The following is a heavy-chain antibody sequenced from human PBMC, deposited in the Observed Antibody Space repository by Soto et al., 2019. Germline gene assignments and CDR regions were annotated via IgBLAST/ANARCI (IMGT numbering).Heavy chain of an antibody. D-gene: IGHD4-17*01. V-gene: IGHV3-73*01. CDR2: IRSRTNNYAT. CDR3: TSGRIGAPVDY. CDR1: GFTFSGSA. J-gene: IGHJ4*02. Sequence: GSLRLSCAASGFTFSGSAMHWVRQASGRGLEWVGRIRSRTNNYATAYAASVKGRFTISRDDSKNTAYLQMNSLKIEDTAVYYCTSGRIGAPVDYWGQGTLVTVSS.